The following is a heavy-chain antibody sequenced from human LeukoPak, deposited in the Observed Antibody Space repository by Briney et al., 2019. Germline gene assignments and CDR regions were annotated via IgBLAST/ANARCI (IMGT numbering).Heavy chain of an antibody. CDR1: GFTFDDYG. CDR3: ARAVGATGVYYFDY. D-gene: IGHD1-26*01. J-gene: IGHJ4*02. CDR2: INWNGGST. V-gene: IGHV3-20*04. Sequence: GGPLRLSCAASGFTFDDYGMSWVRQAPGKGLEWVSGINWNGGSTGYADSVKGRFTISRDNAKNSLYLQMNSLRAEDTALYYCARAVGATGVYYFDYWGQGTLVTVSS.